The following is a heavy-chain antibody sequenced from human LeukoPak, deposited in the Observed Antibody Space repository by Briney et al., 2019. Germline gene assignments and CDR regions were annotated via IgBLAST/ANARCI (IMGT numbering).Heavy chain of an antibody. J-gene: IGHJ1*01. V-gene: IGHV1-69*01. CDR3: ARDPPRQGYFQH. Sequence: ASVKVSCKASGGTFSSYAISWVRQAPGQGLEWMGGIIPIFGTANYAQKFQGRVTITADESTSTAYMELSSLRSEDTAVYYCARDPPRQGYFQHWGQGTLVTVSS. CDR1: GGTFSSYA. CDR2: IIPIFGTA.